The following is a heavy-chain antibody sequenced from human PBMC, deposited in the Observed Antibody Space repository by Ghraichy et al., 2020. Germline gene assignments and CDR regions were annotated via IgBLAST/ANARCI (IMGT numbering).Heavy chain of an antibody. CDR3: AVGHPSLTTRPRSQDLYYMDV. Sequence: SVKVSCKVSGGTFIRSPITWVRQAPGQGLEWLGGSLPMFHSAHYAHTFRGRVTFTADETTNTAYMELNGLRSDDTAVFYCAVGHPSLTTRPRSQDLYYMDVWGNGTTVIVS. D-gene: IGHD6-6*01. CDR2: SLPMFHSA. CDR1: GGTFIRSP. V-gene: IGHV1-69*13. J-gene: IGHJ6*03.